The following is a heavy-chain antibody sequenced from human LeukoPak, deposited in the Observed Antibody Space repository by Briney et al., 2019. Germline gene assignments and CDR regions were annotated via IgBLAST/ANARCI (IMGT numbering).Heavy chain of an antibody. V-gene: IGHV4-59*01. CDR2: ISYSGTT. D-gene: IGHD4-23*01. Sequence: SETLSLTCTVSGGSISNFYWTWIRQSPGKGLEWIGYISYSGTTKYSPSLKSRVTMSLDTSKNQFPLKLNSVTAADTAVYYCARNHGGWFDSWGQGTLVTVSS. J-gene: IGHJ5*01. CDR1: GGSISNFY. CDR3: ARNHGGWFDS.